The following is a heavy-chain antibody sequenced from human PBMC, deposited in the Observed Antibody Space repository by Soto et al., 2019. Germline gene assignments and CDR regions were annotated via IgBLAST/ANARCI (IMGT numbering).Heavy chain of an antibody. CDR2: ISTIFGTA. D-gene: IGHD6-19*01. V-gene: IGHV1-69*01. CDR1: GGTFSSDA. CDR3: AILPWVRDSSGWYDY. J-gene: IGHJ4*02. Sequence: QVQLVQSGAEVKKPGSSVKVSCKASGGTFSSDAISWVRQAPGQGLEWMGWISTIFGTANYAQKFQGRVTITADESTSTAYMELSSLRSEDTAVYYCAILPWVRDSSGWYDYWGQGTLVTVSS.